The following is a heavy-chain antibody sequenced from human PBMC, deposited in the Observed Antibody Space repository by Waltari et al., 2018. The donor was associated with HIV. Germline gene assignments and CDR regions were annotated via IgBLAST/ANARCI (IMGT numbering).Heavy chain of an antibody. CDR1: GSTFTGNQ. J-gene: IGHJ3*02. V-gene: IGHV1-2*06. D-gene: IGHD3-22*01. Sequence: VQLVQSGAELKKPGASVKVSCKASGSTFTGNQLHWVRQAPRQGLEWMGRTSPNSGGTNYAQKFQGRVTMTRDTSISTAYMELSRLRSDDTAVYYCARGPYHYYSSDLGRGALDSWGQGTMVTVSS. CDR2: TSPNSGGT. CDR3: ARGPYHYYSSDLGRGALDS.